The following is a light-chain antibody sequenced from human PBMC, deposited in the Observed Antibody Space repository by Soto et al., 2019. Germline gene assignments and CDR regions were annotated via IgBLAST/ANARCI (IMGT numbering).Light chain of an antibody. V-gene: IGKV3-20*01. J-gene: IGKJ1*01. CDR2: GAS. Sequence: ESVLTQSPGTLALSPGERATLSCRASQSVSSSYLAWYQQKPGQAPRLLIYGASSGATGIPDRFSGSGSGTDFTLTISRLELEDFAVYYCQQHRSSPLPFGQGPKVDIK. CDR3: QQHRSSPLP. CDR1: QSVSSSY.